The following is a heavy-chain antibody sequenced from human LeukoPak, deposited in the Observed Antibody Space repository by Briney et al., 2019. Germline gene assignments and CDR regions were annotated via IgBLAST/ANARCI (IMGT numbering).Heavy chain of an antibody. CDR3: ARDLHCGGHCIDY. V-gene: IGHV1-2*02. CDR1: GYTFTGHY. CDR2: INPNSGGT. D-gene: IGHD2-21*02. J-gene: IGHJ4*02. Sequence: ASVKVSCKASGYTFTGHYMHWVRQAPGQGLECMGWINPNSGGTNYAQKFQGRVTMTRDTSISTAYMELSRLRSDDTAVYYCARDLHCGGHCIDYWGQGTLVTVSS.